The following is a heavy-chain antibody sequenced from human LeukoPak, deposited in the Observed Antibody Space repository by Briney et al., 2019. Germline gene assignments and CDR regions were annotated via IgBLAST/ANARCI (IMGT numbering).Heavy chain of an antibody. V-gene: IGHV1-46*01. J-gene: IGHJ3*02. CDR1: GYTFTSYY. CDR2: INPSGGST. CDR3: ARDVGYCSSTSCYLGDDAFDI. D-gene: IGHD2-2*01. Sequence: GASVKVSCEASGYTFTSYYMHWVRQAPGQGLEWMGIINPSGGSTNYAQKLQGRVTMTTDTSTSTAYMELRSLRSDDTAVYYCARDVGYCSSTSCYLGDDAFDIWGQGTMVTVSS.